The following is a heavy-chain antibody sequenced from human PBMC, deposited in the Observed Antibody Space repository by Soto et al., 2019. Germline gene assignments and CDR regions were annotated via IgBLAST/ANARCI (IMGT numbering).Heavy chain of an antibody. V-gene: IGHV3-30*18. CDR1: GFTFSSYG. D-gene: IGHD1-26*01. CDR3: AKDRAVGATQLYFDY. Sequence: QVQLVESGGGVVQPGRSLRLSCAASGFTFSSYGMHWVRQAPGKGLEWVAVISYDGSNKYYADSVKGRFTISRDNSKNTLYLQMNSLRAEDTAVYYCAKDRAVGATQLYFDYWGQGTLFTVSS. CDR2: ISYDGSNK. J-gene: IGHJ4*02.